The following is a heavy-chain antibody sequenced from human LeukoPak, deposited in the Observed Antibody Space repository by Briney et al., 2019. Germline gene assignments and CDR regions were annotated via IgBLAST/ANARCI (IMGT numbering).Heavy chain of an antibody. V-gene: IGHV3-21*01. CDR1: GFTFSSYS. Sequence: KTGGSLRLSCAASGFTFSSYSMNWVRQAPGKGLEWVSSISSSSSYIYYADSVKGRFIISRDNAKNSLYLHMNSLRAEDTAVYYCARDGRDGYNYAAFDIWGQGTMVTVSS. J-gene: IGHJ3*02. CDR2: ISSSSSYI. D-gene: IGHD5-24*01. CDR3: ARDGRDGYNYAAFDI.